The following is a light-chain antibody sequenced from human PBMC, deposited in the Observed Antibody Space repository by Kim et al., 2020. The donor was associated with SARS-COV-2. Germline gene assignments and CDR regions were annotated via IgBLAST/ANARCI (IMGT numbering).Light chain of an antibody. Sequence: ASVGARVTITCRASQDISNFLAWYQQKPGKVPKLLIYAASAFQSEVPSRFSGSGSGTDFTLTISSLQPEDVATYYCQKYNRVPWTFGQGTKVDIK. CDR3: QKYNRVPWT. J-gene: IGKJ1*01. CDR1: QDISNF. V-gene: IGKV1-27*01. CDR2: AAS.